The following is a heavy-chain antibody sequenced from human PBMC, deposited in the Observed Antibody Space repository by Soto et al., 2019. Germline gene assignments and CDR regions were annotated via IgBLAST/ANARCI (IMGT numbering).Heavy chain of an antibody. V-gene: IGHV1-46*03. CDR3: TRVGSSGWYDAFDI. Sequence: QVRLVQSGAEVQKPGASVKVSCKASGYTFTNYYLHWVRQAPGQGLEWMGVMHPSGESTTSALKFQGRVTMTSDTSTSTVSMELSSLRSEDTGVYYCTRVGSSGWYDAFDIWGQGTMVTVSS. CDR1: GYTFTNYY. CDR2: MHPSGEST. D-gene: IGHD6-19*01. J-gene: IGHJ3*02.